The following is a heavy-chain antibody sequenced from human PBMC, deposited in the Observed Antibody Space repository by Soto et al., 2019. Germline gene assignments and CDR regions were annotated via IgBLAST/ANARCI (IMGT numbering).Heavy chain of an antibody. D-gene: IGHD6-19*01. CDR1: GYTFTGYY. Sequence: ASVKVSCKASGYTFTGYYMHWVRQAPGQGLEWMRWINPNSGGTNYAEKFQGRVTMTRDTSISTAYMELSRLRSDDTAVYYCARDTPYSSGWPDYWGQGTLVTVSS. CDR2: INPNSGGT. CDR3: ARDTPYSSGWPDY. V-gene: IGHV1-2*02. J-gene: IGHJ4*02.